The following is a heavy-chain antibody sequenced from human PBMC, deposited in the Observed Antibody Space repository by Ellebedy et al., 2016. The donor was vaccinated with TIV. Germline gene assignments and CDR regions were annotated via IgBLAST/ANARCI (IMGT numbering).Heavy chain of an antibody. V-gene: IGHV4-61*02. D-gene: IGHD1-26*01. Sequence: SETLSLXXTVSGGSISSDSYYLNWIRQPAGKGLEWIGRIYTSGSTNYNPSLKSRVTMSVDTSKNHFSLKLSSVTAADTAVYYCAKAHRSFIVGAADIWGQGTMVTVS. CDR2: IYTSGST. J-gene: IGHJ3*02. CDR1: GGSISSDSYY. CDR3: AKAHRSFIVGAADI.